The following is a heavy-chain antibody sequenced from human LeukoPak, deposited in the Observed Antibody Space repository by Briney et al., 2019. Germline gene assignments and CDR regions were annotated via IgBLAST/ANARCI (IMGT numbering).Heavy chain of an antibody. D-gene: IGHD1-26*01. V-gene: IGHV1-69*04. Sequence: SVKVSCKASGGTFSSYAISWVRQAPGQGLEWVGRIIPILGIANYAQKFQGRGTITADKSTSTAYMELSSLRSEDTAVNYCARIVGYYSGRYLESYYFDYGAKGPLAT. J-gene: IGHJ4*02. CDR1: GGTFSSYA. CDR2: IIPILGIA. CDR3: ARIVGYYSGRYLESYYFDY.